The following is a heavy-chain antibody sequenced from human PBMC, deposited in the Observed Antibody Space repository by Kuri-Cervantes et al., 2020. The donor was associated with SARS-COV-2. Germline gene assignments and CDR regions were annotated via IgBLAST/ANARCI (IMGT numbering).Heavy chain of an antibody. CDR1: GDSISSHY. Sequence: SETLSLTCTVSGDSISSHYWSWIRQPPGKGLEWIGYIYYSGSTNYNPSLKSRVTISVDTSKKQLSLKLSSVTAADTAVYYCARGSSSPTFYYYYYGMDVWGQGTTVTVSS. J-gene: IGHJ6*02. V-gene: IGHV4-59*11. CDR3: ARGSSSPTFYYYYYGMDV. D-gene: IGHD6-13*01. CDR2: IYYSGST.